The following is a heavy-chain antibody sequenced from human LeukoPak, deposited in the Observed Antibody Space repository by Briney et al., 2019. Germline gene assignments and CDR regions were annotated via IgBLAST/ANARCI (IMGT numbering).Heavy chain of an antibody. CDR3: ARAPGMYNWFDP. V-gene: IGHV4-34*01. CDR1: GGSFSGYY. J-gene: IGHJ5*02. Sequence: SETLSLTCAVYGGSFSGYYWSWIRQPPGKGLEWIGEINHSGSTNYNPSLKSRVTISVDTSKNQSSLKLSSVTAADTAVYYCARAPGMYNWFDPWGQGTLVTVSS. D-gene: IGHD1-14*01. CDR2: INHSGST.